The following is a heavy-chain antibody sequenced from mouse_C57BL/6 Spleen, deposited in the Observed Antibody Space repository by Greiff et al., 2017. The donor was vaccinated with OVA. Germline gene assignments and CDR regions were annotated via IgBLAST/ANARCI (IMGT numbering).Heavy chain of an antibody. CDR1: GFTFSSYG. J-gene: IGHJ4*01. V-gene: IGHV5-6*01. CDR3: ARQEGYYPYYYAMDY. Sequence: EVKLMESGGDLVKPGGSLKLSCAASGFTFSSYGMSWVRQTPDKRLEWVATISSGGSYTYYPDSVKGRFTISRDNAKNTLYLQMSSLKSEDTAMYYCARQEGYYPYYYAMDYWGQGTSVTVSS. D-gene: IGHD2-3*01. CDR2: ISSGGSYT.